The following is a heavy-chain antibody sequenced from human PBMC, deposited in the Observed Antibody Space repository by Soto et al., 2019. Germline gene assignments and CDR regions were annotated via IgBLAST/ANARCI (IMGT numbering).Heavy chain of an antibody. CDR2: IYWDDEK. CDR1: GFSLTTTSVG. CDR3: VRLVTAFDY. V-gene: IGHV2-5*02. J-gene: IGHJ4*02. Sequence: QITLKESGLTLVKPTQTLTLTCTFSGFSLTTTSVGVGWIRQPPGQALEWIALIYWDDEKRYSPSLKNRLTITKGTSRKQVVLTMTNMDPVDTATYYCVRLVTAFDYWGQGILVTVSS. D-gene: IGHD2-21*02.